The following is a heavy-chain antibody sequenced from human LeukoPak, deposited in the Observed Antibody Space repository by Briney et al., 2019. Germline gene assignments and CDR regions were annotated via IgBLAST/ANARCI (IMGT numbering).Heavy chain of an antibody. CDR3: ATGGIYSSNFDY. V-gene: IGHV5-51*01. Sequence: GESLKISCKGSGYTFIRFWIGWVRQMPGKGLEWMGIIYPSDSETRYSPSFQGQVTISVDKSISTAYLQWSSLKASDTAVYYCATGGIYSSNFDYWGQGTLVTVSS. D-gene: IGHD5-18*01. CDR1: GYTFIRFW. J-gene: IGHJ4*02. CDR2: IYPSDSET.